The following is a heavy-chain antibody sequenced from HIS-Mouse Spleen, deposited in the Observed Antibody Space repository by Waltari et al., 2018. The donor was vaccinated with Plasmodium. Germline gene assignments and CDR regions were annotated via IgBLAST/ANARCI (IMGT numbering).Heavy chain of an antibody. J-gene: IGHJ4*02. D-gene: IGHD6-19*01. Sequence: VYGGSFSGYYWSWIRQPPGKGLEWIGEINHSGSTNYNPSLKSRVTISVDTSKNQFSLKLSSVTAADTAVYYCARGPGYSSGWYYFDYWGQGTLVTVSS. V-gene: IGHV4-34*01. CDR3: ARGPGYSSGWYYFDY. CDR1: GGSFSGYY. CDR2: INHSGST.